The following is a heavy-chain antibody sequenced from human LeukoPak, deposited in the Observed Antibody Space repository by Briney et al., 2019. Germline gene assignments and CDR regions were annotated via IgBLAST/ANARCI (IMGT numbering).Heavy chain of an antibody. CDR3: ARDAGYCTGGSCWYFDH. CDR1: GYTLTDYY. J-gene: IGHJ4*02. CDR2: INLNSGGT. Sequence: ASVKVSCKASGYTLTDYYMHWVRQAPGQGLEWMGWINLNSGGTNFAQRFQGRVTMTRDTSISTAYMDLSRLISDDTAVYYCARDAGYCTGGSCWYFDHWGQGTLVTVSS. D-gene: IGHD2-15*01. V-gene: IGHV1-2*02.